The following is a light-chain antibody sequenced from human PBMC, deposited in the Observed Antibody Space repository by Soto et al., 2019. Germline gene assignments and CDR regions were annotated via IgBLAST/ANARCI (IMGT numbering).Light chain of an antibody. CDR1: QRFSSRY. V-gene: IGKV3-20*01. J-gene: IGKJ2*01. CDR2: GAS. CDR3: QRYGSSPPFT. Sequence: IVLTQSPATLPLSPGERATLSCRASQRFSSRYLAWYQQKPGQAPRLLISGASTRATGIPDRFSGSGSGTDVSLTISRLEPEDFAVYFCQRYGSSPPFTFGQGTKVEI.